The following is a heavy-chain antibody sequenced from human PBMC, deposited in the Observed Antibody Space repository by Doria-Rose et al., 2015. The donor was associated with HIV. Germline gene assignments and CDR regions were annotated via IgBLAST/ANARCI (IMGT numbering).Heavy chain of an antibody. D-gene: IGHD3-10*01. CDR3: ARFRPSRGIYYSLDV. CDR2: IYSSGST. J-gene: IGHJ6*03. CDR1: GGSISSYY. Sequence: QVQLQESGPGLVKPAGTLSLTCTVSGGSISSYYRNWIRQPPGKGLEWIGYIYSSGSTHYNSSLKSRVTISIDTSKNQFSLRRSSVTAADTAVYYRARFRPSRGIYYSLDVWGKGTTVTVSS. V-gene: IGHV4-4*09.